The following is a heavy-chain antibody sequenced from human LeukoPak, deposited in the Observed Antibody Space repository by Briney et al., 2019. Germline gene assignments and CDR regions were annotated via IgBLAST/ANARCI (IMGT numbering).Heavy chain of an antibody. CDR1: GYTFSSND. Sequence: ASVKVSCKASGYTFSSNDINWVRQATGQGLEWMGWMNPHSGNAGYAQKFQGRVTITRNSSISTAYMELSSLRSEDTAVYYCAREGDRSSDSSASYPLDYWGQGTLVTVSS. J-gene: IGHJ4*02. CDR3: AREGDRSSDSSASYPLDY. D-gene: IGHD1-26*01. V-gene: IGHV1-8*01. CDR2: MNPHSGNA.